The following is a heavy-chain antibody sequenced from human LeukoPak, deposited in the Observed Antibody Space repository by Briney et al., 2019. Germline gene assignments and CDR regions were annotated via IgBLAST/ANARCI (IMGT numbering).Heavy chain of an antibody. V-gene: IGHV1-2*02. CDR2: INSNDGGT. Sequence: ASVKVSCTTSGYTFTDYYLHWVRQAPGQGLEWMGWINSNDGGTNYAQNFQDRVTMTRDTSINTVFMGLNRLRSDDTAVFFCARYLGGYDYFDYWGQGTLVTVSS. CDR3: ARYLGGYDYFDY. D-gene: IGHD5-12*01. J-gene: IGHJ4*02. CDR1: GYTFTDYY.